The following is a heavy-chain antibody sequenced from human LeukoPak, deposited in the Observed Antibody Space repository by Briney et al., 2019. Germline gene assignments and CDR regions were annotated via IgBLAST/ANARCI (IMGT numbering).Heavy chain of an antibody. CDR2: IYYSGST. Sequence: PSETLSLTCTVSGASVSGSAYYWGWIRQPPGKELEWIGNIYYSGSTYYNESLESRVTISIDTAKNQFSLKLNSVTAADTAMYYCAKSGGYGLIDYWGQGTLVTVSS. J-gene: IGHJ4*02. D-gene: IGHD1-26*01. V-gene: IGHV4-39*01. CDR1: GASVSGSAYY. CDR3: AKSGGYGLIDY.